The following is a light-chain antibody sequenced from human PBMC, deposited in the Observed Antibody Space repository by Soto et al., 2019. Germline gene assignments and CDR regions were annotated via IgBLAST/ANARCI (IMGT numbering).Light chain of an antibody. J-gene: IGKJ1*01. CDR1: QSVSSN. CDR3: QQYNNWPWT. V-gene: IGKV3-15*01. CDR2: GTY. Sequence: EIVMTQSPDTLSVSPGERATLSCRASQSVSSNFAWYQQKPGQAPRLLIYGTYTRATGIPARFSGSGSGTEFTLTISSLQSEDFAVYYCQQYNNWPWTLGQGTKVEI.